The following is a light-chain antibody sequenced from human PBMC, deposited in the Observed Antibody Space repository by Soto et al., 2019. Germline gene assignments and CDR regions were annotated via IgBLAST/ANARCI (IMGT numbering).Light chain of an antibody. V-gene: IGKV3-20*01. CDR2: GAS. Sequence: EIVLTQSPGTLSLSPGERATLSCRASQSVSSSYLAWYQQKPGQAPRLLIYGASSRATGIPDRFSGSGSGTDFTLTISRLEPEDFAVYYCQKYDSVPTFGQGTKVEIK. J-gene: IGKJ1*01. CDR1: QSVSSSY. CDR3: QKYDSVPT.